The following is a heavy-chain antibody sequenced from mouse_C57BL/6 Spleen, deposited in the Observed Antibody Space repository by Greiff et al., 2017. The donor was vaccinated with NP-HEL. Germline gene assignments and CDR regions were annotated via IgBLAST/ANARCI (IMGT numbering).Heavy chain of an antibody. CDR1: GYTFTSYW. J-gene: IGHJ2*01. CDR3: ARDEDYYGSSVDY. CDR2: IHPNSGST. D-gene: IGHD1-1*01. Sequence: VQLQQPGAELVKPGASVKLSCKASGYTFTSYWMHWVKQRPGQGLEWIGMIHPNSGSTNSNEKFKSKATLTVDKSSSTAYMQLSSLTSEDSAVYYCARDEDYYGSSVDYWGQGTTLTVSS. V-gene: IGHV1-64*01.